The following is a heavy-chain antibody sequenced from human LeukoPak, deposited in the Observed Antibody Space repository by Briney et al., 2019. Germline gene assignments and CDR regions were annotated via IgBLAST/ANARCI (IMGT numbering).Heavy chain of an antibody. CDR1: GGSISSYY. V-gene: IGHV4-59*12. Sequence: SETLSLTCTVSGGSISSYYWSWIRQPPGKGLEWIGYIYYSGSTNYNPSLKSRVTISVDTSKNQFSLKLSSVTAADTAVYYCARVASTTVTTGLIDYWGQGTLVTVSS. D-gene: IGHD4-17*01. CDR2: IYYSGST. J-gene: IGHJ4*02. CDR3: ARVASTTVTTGLIDY.